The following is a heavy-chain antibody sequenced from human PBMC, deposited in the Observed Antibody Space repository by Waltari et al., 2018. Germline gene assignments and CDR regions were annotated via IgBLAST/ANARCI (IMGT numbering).Heavy chain of an antibody. CDR2: VDPEDGET. V-gene: IGHV1-69-2*01. Sequence: EVQLVQSGAEVKKPGATVKISCKVSGYTFTDYYMPWVQQAPGKGLEWMGLVDPEDGETIYAEKFQGRVTITADTSTDTAYMELSSLRSEDTAVYYCATVGQYCSSTSCYGFDYWGQGTLVTVSS. CDR3: ATVGQYCSSTSCYGFDY. D-gene: IGHD2-2*01. J-gene: IGHJ4*02. CDR1: GYTFTDYY.